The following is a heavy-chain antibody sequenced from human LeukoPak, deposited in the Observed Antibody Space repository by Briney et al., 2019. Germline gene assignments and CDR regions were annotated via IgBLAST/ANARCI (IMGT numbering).Heavy chain of an antibody. V-gene: IGHV4-39*07. Sequence: SETLSLTCTVSGDSISSSNYYWGWIRQPPGKGLEWIGSISYSGRTYYNPSLKSRVTMSVDTSKNQFSLNLSSVTAADTAVYYCARDSMTTVITPEFDFWGQGALVTVSS. CDR1: GDSISSSNYY. J-gene: IGHJ4*02. D-gene: IGHD4-23*01. CDR3: ARDSMTTVITPEFDF. CDR2: ISYSGRT.